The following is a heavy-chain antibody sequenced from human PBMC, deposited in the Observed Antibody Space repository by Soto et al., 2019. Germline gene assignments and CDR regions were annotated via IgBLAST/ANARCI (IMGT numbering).Heavy chain of an antibody. CDR1: GGSFSGYY. V-gene: IGHV4-34*01. CDR3: ARGRYFDD. Sequence: QVQLQQWGAGLLKPSETLSLTCAVYGGSFSGYYWSWIRQPPGKGLEWIGEINHSGSTNYNPSLKSRVTISVDTSKNQFSLKLSSVTAADTAVYYCARGRYFDDWGQGTLVTVSS. D-gene: IGHD3-9*01. J-gene: IGHJ4*02. CDR2: INHSGST.